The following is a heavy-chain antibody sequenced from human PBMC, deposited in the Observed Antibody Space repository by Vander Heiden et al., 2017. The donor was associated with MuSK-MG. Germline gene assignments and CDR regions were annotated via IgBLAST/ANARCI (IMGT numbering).Heavy chain of an antibody. CDR1: GGSISSGSYY. V-gene: IGHV4-61*02. Sequence: QVQLQESGPGLVKPSQTLSLTCTVSGGSISSGSYYWSWIRQPAGKGLEWIGRIYTSGSTNYNPSLKSRVTMSVDTSKNQSSLKLSSVTAADTAVYYWARAAGDYYYYYYYMDVWGKGTTVTVS. J-gene: IGHJ6*03. CDR3: ARAAGDYYYYYYYMDV. CDR2: IYTSGST. D-gene: IGHD4-17*01.